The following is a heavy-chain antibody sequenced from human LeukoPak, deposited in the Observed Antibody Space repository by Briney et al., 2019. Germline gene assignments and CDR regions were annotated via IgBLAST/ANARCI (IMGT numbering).Heavy chain of an antibody. CDR2: IKKDESEK. D-gene: IGHD5-18*01. CDR1: GFTFSNYA. CDR3: TRHLSGVTGYTYGRGIDY. J-gene: IGHJ4*02. V-gene: IGHV3-7*01. Sequence: GGSLRLSCAASGFTFSNYAMSWARQAPGKGLEWVAKIKKDESEKYYVDSVKGRFTISRDNAKTSLSLQMNSLSPEDTAVYYCTRHLSGVTGYTYGRGIDYWGQGTLVTVSS.